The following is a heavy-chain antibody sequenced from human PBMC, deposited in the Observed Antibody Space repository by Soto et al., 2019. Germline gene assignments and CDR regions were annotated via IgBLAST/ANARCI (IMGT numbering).Heavy chain of an antibody. D-gene: IGHD3-9*01. CDR1: GGSISSGGYY. CDR3: ARSTGGIDWPYYLDY. V-gene: IGHV4-31*03. CDR2: IYYSGSA. J-gene: IGHJ4*02. Sequence: SETLSLTCTVSGGSISSGGYYWSWIRQHPGKGLEWIGYIYYSGSAYYNPSLKSRVTISVDTSKNQFSLKLSSVTAADTAVYYCARSTGGIDWPYYLDYWGQGTLVTVSS.